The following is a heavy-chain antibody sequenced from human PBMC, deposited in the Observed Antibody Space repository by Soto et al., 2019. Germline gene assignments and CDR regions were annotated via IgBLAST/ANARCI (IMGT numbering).Heavy chain of an antibody. D-gene: IGHD1-1*01. CDR3: ARGILSRCSVQGRTSDY. V-gene: IGHV1-3*01. J-gene: IGHJ4*02. CDR1: GYTFTNYA. CDR2: INAGNGNT. Sequence: QVQFVQSGAEVQKPGASVKVSCKASGYTFTNYAIHWVRQAPGQRLEWMGWINAGNGNTDYSQKFQDRVTFTRDTSASTAYMELTSLRSEDTAVYYCARGILSRCSVQGRTSDYWGQGTLVTVSS.